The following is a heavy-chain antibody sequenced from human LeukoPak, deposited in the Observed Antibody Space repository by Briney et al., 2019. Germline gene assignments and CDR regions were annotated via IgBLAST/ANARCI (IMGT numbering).Heavy chain of an antibody. Sequence: AGSLRLSCAASAFTFSSYAMSWVRQAPGNGLEWVSAISGSGGSTYYADSVKGRFTISRDNSKNTRYLQMTRLRAEDTAVYYCAKAPGDCSSTSCFSFDYWGQGTLVTVSS. J-gene: IGHJ4*02. CDR3: AKAPGDCSSTSCFSFDY. CDR2: ISGSGGST. CDR1: AFTFSSYA. V-gene: IGHV3-23*01. D-gene: IGHD2-2*01.